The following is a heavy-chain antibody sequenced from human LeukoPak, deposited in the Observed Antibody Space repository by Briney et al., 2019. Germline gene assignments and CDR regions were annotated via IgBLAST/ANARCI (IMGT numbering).Heavy chain of an antibody. D-gene: IGHD6-13*01. CDR1: GYNFTGYY. CDR2: INPNSGGT. Sequence: ASVNVSCKASGYNFTGYYMHWVRQAPGQGLEWMGWINPNSGGTNYAQKFQGWVTMTRDTSISTAYMELSRLRSDDTAVYYCARTRYSSSWYVLDYWGQGTLVTVSS. V-gene: IGHV1-2*04. CDR3: ARTRYSSSWYVLDY. J-gene: IGHJ4*02.